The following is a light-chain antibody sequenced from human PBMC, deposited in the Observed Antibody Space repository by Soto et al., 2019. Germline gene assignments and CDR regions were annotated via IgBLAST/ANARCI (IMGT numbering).Light chain of an antibody. CDR3: QQYSDWPRT. Sequence: EIVMTQSPATLHVAPGERATLSCRASQSVSSSLAWYKHKPGQAPRLPMHGASTMASGVPARFSGSESGTEFTLTISGLQSEDFAVYDCQQYSDWPRTFGQGTTVELK. J-gene: IGKJ1*01. CDR2: GAS. V-gene: IGKV3-15*01. CDR1: QSVSSS.